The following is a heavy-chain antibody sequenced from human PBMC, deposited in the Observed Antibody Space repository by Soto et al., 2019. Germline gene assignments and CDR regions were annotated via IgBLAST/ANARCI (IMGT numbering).Heavy chain of an antibody. CDR2: IKSKTDGGTT. Sequence: GGSLRLSCVASGFSSRNAWMSWVRPAPGKGLEWVGHIKSKTDGGTTGYSAAVKGRLTITRHDSTNTLYVDLNRLKTQGTTVCYCTTNIWGVVSAYLFDIWGQGTMVTVSS. V-gene: IGHV3-15*01. CDR3: TTNIWGVVSAYLFDI. CDR1: GFSSRNAW. J-gene: IGHJ3*02. D-gene: IGHD2-15*01.